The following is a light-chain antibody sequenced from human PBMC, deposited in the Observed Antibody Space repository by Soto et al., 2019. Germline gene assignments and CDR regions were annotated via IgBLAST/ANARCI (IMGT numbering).Light chain of an antibody. CDR1: QGIRHY. CDR2: KAS. J-gene: IGKJ1*01. V-gene: IGKV1-5*03. CDR3: QQYDGYSRT. Sequence: DIQMTQSPSTLSGSLGDRVTITFRASQGIRHYLAWYQQRPGKAPKLMIYKASTLETGVPSRFSGSGSGTEFTLTINNLQPDDFATYYCQQYDGYSRTFGQGTKVDIK.